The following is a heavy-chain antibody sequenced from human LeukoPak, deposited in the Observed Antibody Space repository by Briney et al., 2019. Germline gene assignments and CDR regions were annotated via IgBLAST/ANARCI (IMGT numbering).Heavy chain of an antibody. V-gene: IGHV1-46*01. CDR2: INPSGGST. Sequence: GASVKVSCKASGYTFTSYGISWVRQAPGQGLEWMGRINPSGGSTIYAQKFQDRVTMTRDTSTSIVQMELSSLRSDDTAVYYCGRVLRDYDDYVDYWGQGTLVTVSS. J-gene: IGHJ4*02. CDR3: GRVLRDYDDYVDY. CDR1: GYTFTSYG. D-gene: IGHD4-17*01.